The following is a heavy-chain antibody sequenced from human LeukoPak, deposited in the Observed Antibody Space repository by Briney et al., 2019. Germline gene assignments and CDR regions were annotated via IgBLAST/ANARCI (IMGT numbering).Heavy chain of an antibody. CDR3: VRDLNGPMDY. J-gene: IGHJ4*02. CDR1: GFTFSSSW. D-gene: IGHD2-2*01. CDR2: ISPDGSYT. V-gene: IGHV3-74*01. Sequence: GGSLRLSCVDSGFTFSSSWVHWVRQPPGKGLLWVSHISPDGSYTNYVNSVKGQFTIFRDNAKNTLYLEMSSLRAEDTAVYYCVRDLNGPMDYWGQGTLVTVSS.